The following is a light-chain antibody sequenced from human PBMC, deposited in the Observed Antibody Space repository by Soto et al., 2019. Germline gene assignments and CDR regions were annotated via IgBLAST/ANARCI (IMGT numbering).Light chain of an antibody. CDR1: QSISRN. CDR3: QQRSNWSIT. Sequence: EIVLTQSPSTLSVSPGQRATLSCRASQSISRNLAWYQQKPGQAPRLLIYGASTRATGIPARFSGSGSGTDFTLTISSLEPEDFAVYYCQQRSNWSITFGQGTRLEIK. CDR2: GAS. J-gene: IGKJ5*01. V-gene: IGKV3-11*01.